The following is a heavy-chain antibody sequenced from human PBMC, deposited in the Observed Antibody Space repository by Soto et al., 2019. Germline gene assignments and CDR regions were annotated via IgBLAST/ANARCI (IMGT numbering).Heavy chain of an antibody. V-gene: IGHV1-8*01. J-gene: IGHJ6*02. CDR3: AKTYTVPPPSYYYYGMDV. CDR1: GYTFSSHN. D-gene: IGHD1-1*01. Sequence: QVQLVQSGAEVKKPGASVKVSCKASGYTFSSHNITWVRQATGQGLEWMGWMNPNSGNTGYAQKFQGRVTMTRNTSISTADMELTSLRSEDTAVYYCAKTYTVPPPSYYYYGMDVWGQGTTVTVSS. CDR2: MNPNSGNT.